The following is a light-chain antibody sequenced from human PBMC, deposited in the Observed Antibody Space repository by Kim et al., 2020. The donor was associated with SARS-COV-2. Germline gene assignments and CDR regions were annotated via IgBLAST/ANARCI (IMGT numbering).Light chain of an antibody. CDR2: EVT. V-gene: IGLV2-8*01. CDR3: ASHGGYDYV. Sequence: PEQSVATSCAGTRGDFGSDKYASWYQQHPGKSPKLIIYEVTKRPSGVPDRFAGSMSGNTASLTVSGLQAEDEADYYCASHGGYDYVFGTGTRVTVL. CDR1: RGDFGSDKY. J-gene: IGLJ1*01.